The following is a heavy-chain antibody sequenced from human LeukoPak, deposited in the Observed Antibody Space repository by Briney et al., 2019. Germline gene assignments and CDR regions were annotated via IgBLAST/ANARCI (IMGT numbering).Heavy chain of an antibody. CDR1: GFTFSNYS. Sequence: SGGSLRLSCAASGFTFSNYSMNWVRQAPGKGLEWVSSISSSSSYIYYADSVKGRFTISRDNAKNSLYLQMNSLRAEDTAVYYCARVGDYDSRGGFDYWGQGTLVTVSS. D-gene: IGHD3-22*01. V-gene: IGHV3-21*01. CDR2: ISSSSSYI. CDR3: ARVGDYDSRGGFDY. J-gene: IGHJ4*02.